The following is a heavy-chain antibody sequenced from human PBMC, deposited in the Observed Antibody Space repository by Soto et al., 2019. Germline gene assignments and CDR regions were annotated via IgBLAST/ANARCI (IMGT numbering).Heavy chain of an antibody. V-gene: IGHV1-69*13. J-gene: IGHJ6*02. CDR1: GGTFSSYA. D-gene: IGHD6-13*01. CDR3: ARVPRYSSSWYSDYYYGMDV. CDR2: IIPIFGTA. Sequence: SVKVSCKASGGTFSSYAISWVRQAPGQGLEWMGGIIPIFGTANYAQKFQGRVTITADESTSTAYMELSSLRSEDTAVYYCARVPRYSSSWYSDYYYGMDVWGQGTTVTVSS.